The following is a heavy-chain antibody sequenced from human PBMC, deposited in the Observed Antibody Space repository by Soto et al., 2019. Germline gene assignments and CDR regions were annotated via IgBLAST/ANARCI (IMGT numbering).Heavy chain of an antibody. V-gene: IGHV1-24*01. CDR2: FDPEDGET. D-gene: IGHD3-22*01. Sequence: ASVKVSCKVSGYTLTELSMHWVRQAPGKGLEWMGGFDPEDGETIYAQKFQGRVTMTEDTSTDTAYMELSSLRSEDTAVYYCATDLRNYYDSSGYYYGDYWGQGTLVTVSS. J-gene: IGHJ4*02. CDR3: ATDLRNYYDSSGYYYGDY. CDR1: GYTLTELS.